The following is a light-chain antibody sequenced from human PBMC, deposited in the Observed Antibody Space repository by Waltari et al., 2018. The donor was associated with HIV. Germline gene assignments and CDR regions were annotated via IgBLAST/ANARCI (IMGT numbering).Light chain of an antibody. CDR3: SSYAGSNNLRV. CDR1: SSDVGGYTS. J-gene: IGLJ3*02. CDR2: EVS. V-gene: IGLV2-8*01. Sequence: QSALTQPPSASGSPGQSVTISCPGPSSDVGGYTSVPWYQQHPGKAPKRMIYEVSKRPSGVPDRFSGSKSGNTASLTVSGLQAEDEADYYCSSYAGSNNLRVFGGGTKLTVL.